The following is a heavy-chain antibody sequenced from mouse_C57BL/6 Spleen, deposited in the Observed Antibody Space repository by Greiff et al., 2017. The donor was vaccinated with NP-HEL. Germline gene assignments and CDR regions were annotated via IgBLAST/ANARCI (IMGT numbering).Heavy chain of an antibody. J-gene: IGHJ2*01. V-gene: IGHV1-26*01. CDR2: INPNNGGT. CDR1: GYTFTDYY. Sequence: EVQLQQSGPELVKPGASVKISCKASGYTFTDYYMNWVKQSHGKSLEWIGDINPNNGGTSYNQKFKGKATLTVDKSSSTAYMELRSLTSEDSAVYYCARVGYSYYFDYWGQGTTLTVSS. CDR3: ARVGYSYYFDY. D-gene: IGHD2-3*01.